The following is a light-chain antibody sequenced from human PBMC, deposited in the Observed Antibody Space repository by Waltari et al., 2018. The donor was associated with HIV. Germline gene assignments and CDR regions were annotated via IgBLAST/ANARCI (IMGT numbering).Light chain of an antibody. J-gene: IGKJ1*01. CDR3: QYYRASSGT. CDR1: QTVDSAY. V-gene: IGKV3-20*01. Sequence: EIVLTQSQGTLSLSPGERATLSCRASQTVDSAYISWYQQRPGQAPRLLVYSASSRAAGIPDRFSGSGSGADFTLSIRRLEPEDFAVYYCQYYRASSGTFGQGTKVEIQ. CDR2: SAS.